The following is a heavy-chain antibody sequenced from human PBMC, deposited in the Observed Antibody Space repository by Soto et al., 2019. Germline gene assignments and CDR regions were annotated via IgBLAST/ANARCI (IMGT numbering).Heavy chain of an antibody. D-gene: IGHD3-3*01. CDR3: ATSPGVDYDFWSGYQNIDYYTDV. CDR2: ISGSGGST. Sequence: GGSLRLSCAASGFTFSSYAMSWVRQAPGKGLEWVSAISGSGGSTYYADSVKGRFTISRDNSKNTLYLQMNSLRAEDTAVYYCATSPGVDYDFWSGYQNIDYYTDVWGKGTTVTVSS. V-gene: IGHV3-23*01. CDR1: GFTFSSYA. J-gene: IGHJ6*03.